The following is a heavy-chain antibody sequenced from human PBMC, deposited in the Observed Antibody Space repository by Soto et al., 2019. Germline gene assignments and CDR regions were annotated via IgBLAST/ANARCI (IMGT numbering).Heavy chain of an antibody. V-gene: IGHV3-21*01. CDR3: ARDYYYYDTANQLTDY. CDR2: ISSSSGYI. Sequence: GGPLRFSCAASGFTFRTYSMNWVRQSPGKGLDWGSSISSSSGYIDYADSVKGRITIARDNAKNSLFLQMDSLRAEDSAVYYCARDYYYYDTANQLTDYWGQGTLVTVSS. J-gene: IGHJ4*02. CDR1: GFTFRTYS. D-gene: IGHD3-22*01.